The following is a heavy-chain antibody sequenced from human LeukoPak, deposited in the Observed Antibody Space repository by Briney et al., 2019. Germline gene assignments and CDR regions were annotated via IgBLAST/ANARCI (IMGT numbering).Heavy chain of an antibody. CDR3: ARVRYSNYQYYFDY. CDR2: IIPIFGTA. D-gene: IGHD4-11*01. Sequence: ASVKVSCKASGYTFTSYAISWVRQAPGQGLEWMGGIIPIFGTANYAQKFQGRVTITADESTSTAYMELSSLRSEDTAVYYCARVRYSNYQYYFDYWGQGTLVTVSS. V-gene: IGHV1-69*13. J-gene: IGHJ4*02. CDR1: GYTFTSYA.